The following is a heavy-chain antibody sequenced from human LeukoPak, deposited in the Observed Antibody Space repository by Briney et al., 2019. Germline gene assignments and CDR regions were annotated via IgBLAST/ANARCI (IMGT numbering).Heavy chain of an antibody. CDR3: ARRYCIGGNCRYSGY. D-gene: IGHD2-15*01. CDR1: GFTFSDHY. CDR2: TTNKAHSYTT. V-gene: IGHV3-72*01. Sequence: PGGSLRLSCAASGFTFSDHYMDWVRQAPGKGLEWVGRTTNKAHSYTTEYAASVKGRFTISRDDSKNSLYLQMNSLKTEDTAVYYCARRYCIGGNCRYSGYWGQGTLVTVSS. J-gene: IGHJ4*02.